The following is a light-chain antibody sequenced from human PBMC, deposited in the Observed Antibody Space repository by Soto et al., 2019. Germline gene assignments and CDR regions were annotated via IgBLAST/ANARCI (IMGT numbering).Light chain of an antibody. Sequence: DLVMTQSPDSLHVSLGERVNINYKPSQSLLYSSNNKNYLAWYQQKPGQPPKQLLFWASTRESGVPDRFSGSGSVTDSTLTISRLQAQDVAVYYCQQDYFTPNSFGHGTKLEIK. V-gene: IGKV4-1*01. CDR3: QQDYFTPNS. CDR1: QSLLYSSNNKNY. CDR2: WAS. J-gene: IGKJ2*03.